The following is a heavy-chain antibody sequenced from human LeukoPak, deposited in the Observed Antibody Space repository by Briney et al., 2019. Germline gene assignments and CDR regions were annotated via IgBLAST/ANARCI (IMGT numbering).Heavy chain of an antibody. D-gene: IGHD3-9*01. CDR3: AKITHYDILTGDFDY. CDR2: ISGSGGST. V-gene: IGHV3-23*01. Sequence: GGSLRLSCAASGLTFSSYAMSWVRQAPGKGLEWVSAISGSGGSTYYADSVKGRFTISRDNSKNTLYLQMNSLRAEDTAVYYCAKITHYDILTGDFDYWGQGTLVTVSS. CDR1: GLTFSSYA. J-gene: IGHJ4*02.